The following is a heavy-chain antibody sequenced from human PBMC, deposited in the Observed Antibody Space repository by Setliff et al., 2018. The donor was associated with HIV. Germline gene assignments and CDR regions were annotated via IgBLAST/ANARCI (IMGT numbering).Heavy chain of an antibody. D-gene: IGHD3-10*01. V-gene: IGHV4-4*07. CDR3: ATHYYASGSFDH. Sequence: SETLSLTCTVSGGSIGGFYWNWIRQSAGKGLQWIGRIYDTGSTKYNPSLKSRVTISVDTSKNQFSLKLSSVTAADTAVYYCATHYYASGSFDHWGQGTLVTVSS. J-gene: IGHJ4*02. CDR2: IYDTGST. CDR1: GGSIGGFY.